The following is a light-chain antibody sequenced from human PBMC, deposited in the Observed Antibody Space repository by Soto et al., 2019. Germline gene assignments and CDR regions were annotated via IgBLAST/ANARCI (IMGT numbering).Light chain of an antibody. J-gene: IGKJ4*01. Sequence: ETVMTQSPATLSVSPGERATLSCRASQSVSSNLAWYQQEPGQPPRLLIYDISTRATGIPTRFSGSGSGTEFTLTISSLQSEDFAVYYCQQYNSWPLTFGGGTKVEIK. CDR3: QQYNSWPLT. CDR2: DIS. V-gene: IGKV3D-15*01. CDR1: QSVSSN.